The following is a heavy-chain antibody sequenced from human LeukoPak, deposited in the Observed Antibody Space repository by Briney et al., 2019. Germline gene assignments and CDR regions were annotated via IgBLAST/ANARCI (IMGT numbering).Heavy chain of an antibody. CDR3: ARRGVLWFGESYYYYMDV. CDR1: GFTFSSYG. CDR2: IRYDGSNK. Sequence: GGSLRLSCAASGFTFSSYGMHWVRQAPGKGLEWVAFIRYDGSNKYYADSVKGRFTISRDNSKNTLYLQMNSLRAEDTAVYYCARRGVLWFGESYYYYMDVWGKGTTVTVSS. J-gene: IGHJ6*03. D-gene: IGHD3-10*01. V-gene: IGHV3-30*02.